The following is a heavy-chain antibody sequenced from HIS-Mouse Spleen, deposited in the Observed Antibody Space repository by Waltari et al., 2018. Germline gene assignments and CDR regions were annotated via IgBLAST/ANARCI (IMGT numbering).Heavy chain of an antibody. J-gene: IGHJ2*01. CDR3: AREIPYSSSWYDWYFDL. Sequence: QLQLQESGPGLVKPSETLSLTRTVSGGSIRHTSYYWGWIRQPPGKGLEWIGSIYYSGSTYYNPSLKSRVTISVDTSKNQFSLKLSSVTAADTAVYYCAREIPYSSSWYDWYFDLWGRGTLVTVSS. CDR2: IYYSGST. V-gene: IGHV4-39*07. CDR1: GGSIRHTSYY. D-gene: IGHD6-13*01.